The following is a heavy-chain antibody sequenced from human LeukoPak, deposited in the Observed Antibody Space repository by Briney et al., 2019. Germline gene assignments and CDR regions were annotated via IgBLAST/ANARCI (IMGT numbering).Heavy chain of an antibody. CDR2: IYYTGNT. Sequence: SSETLSLTCTVSGVSISSYYWSWLRQPPGQGLEWIMYIYYTGNTHYNFSLKSRVTISVATSKNQFSLKLSSVTAADTAVYYCARGVGGSSWLDFWGQGTLVTVSS. V-gene: IGHV4-59*01. J-gene: IGHJ5*01. CDR1: GVSISSYY. CDR3: ARGVGGSSWLDF. D-gene: IGHD6-13*01.